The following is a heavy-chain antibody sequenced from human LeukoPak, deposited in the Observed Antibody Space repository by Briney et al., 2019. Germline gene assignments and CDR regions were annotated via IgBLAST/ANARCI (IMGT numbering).Heavy chain of an antibody. J-gene: IGHJ4*02. CDR2: INHSRST. CDR1: GGSFSGYY. D-gene: IGHD3-22*01. CDR3: AGADSSGYYWGY. Sequence: PSETLSLTCAVYGGSFSGYYWSWIRRPPGKGLEWIGEINHSRSTNYNPSLKSRVTISVDTSKNQFSLKLSSVTAADTAVYYCAGADSSGYYWGYWGQGTLVTVSS. V-gene: IGHV4-34*01.